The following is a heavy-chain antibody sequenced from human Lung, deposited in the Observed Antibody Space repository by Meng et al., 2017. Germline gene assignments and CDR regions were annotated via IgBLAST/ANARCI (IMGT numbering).Heavy chain of an antibody. CDR3: ARDGTLQYDSSGYYYSTSFDY. D-gene: IGHD3-22*01. CDR1: GFTFSDYY. Sequence: GESLKISCAASGFTFSDYYMSWIRQAPGKGLEWVSYISSSGSTIYYADSVKGRFTISRDNAKNSRYLQMNSLRAEDTAVYYCARDGTLQYDSSGYYYSTSFDYWGQGTLVTVSS. CDR2: ISSSGSTI. J-gene: IGHJ4*02. V-gene: IGHV3-11*01.